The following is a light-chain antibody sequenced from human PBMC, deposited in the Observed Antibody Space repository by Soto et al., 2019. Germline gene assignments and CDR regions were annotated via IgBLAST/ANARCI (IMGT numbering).Light chain of an antibody. CDR1: SSDVGRYNY. CDR2: DVS. CDR3: CSYAGSPYV. Sequence: QSVLTRPRSVSGSPGQSVTISCTGTSSDVGRYNYVSWYQHHPGKAPKLMIYDVSTRPSGVPDRFSGSKSGTTASLTISGLQAEDEADYYCCSYAGSPYVFGTGTKVTVL. V-gene: IGLV2-11*01. J-gene: IGLJ1*01.